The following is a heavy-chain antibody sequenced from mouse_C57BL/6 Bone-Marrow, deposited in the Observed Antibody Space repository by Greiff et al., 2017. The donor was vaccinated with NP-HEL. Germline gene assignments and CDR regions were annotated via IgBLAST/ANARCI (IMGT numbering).Heavy chain of an antibody. V-gene: IGHV1-80*01. CDR2: IYPGDGDT. CDR1: GYAFSSYW. Sequence: QVQLKQSGAELVKPGASVKISCKASGYAFSSYWMNWVKQRPGKGLAWIGQIYPGDGDTTSNGKFKGKATLTADKSSSPAYMQLSSLTSEDSAVYFCARGGHYYAMDYWGQGTSVTVSS. D-gene: IGHD1-1*02. J-gene: IGHJ4*01. CDR3: ARGGHYYAMDY.